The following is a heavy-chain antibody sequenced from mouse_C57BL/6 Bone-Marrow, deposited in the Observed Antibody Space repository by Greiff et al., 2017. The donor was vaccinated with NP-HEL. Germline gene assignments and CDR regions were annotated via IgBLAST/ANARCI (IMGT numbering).Heavy chain of an antibody. V-gene: IGHV3-6*01. CDR1: GYSITSGYY. D-gene: IGHD2-14*01. CDR2: ISYDGSN. CDR3: ASIGYFDY. Sequence: DVKLQESGPGLVKPSQSLSLTCSVTGYSITSGYYWNWIRQFPGNKLEWMGYISYDGSNNYNPSLKNRISITRDTSKNQFFLKLNSVTTEDTATYYCASIGYFDYWGQGTTLTVSS. J-gene: IGHJ2*01.